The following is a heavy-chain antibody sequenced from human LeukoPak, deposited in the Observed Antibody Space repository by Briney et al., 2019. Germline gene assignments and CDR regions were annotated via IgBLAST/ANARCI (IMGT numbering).Heavy chain of an antibody. V-gene: IGHV4-59*01. CDR1: GGSISSYY. Sequence: SETLSLTCTVSGGSISSYYWSWIRQPPGKGLEGSGYIYYSGSTNYNPSLKSRVTISVDTSKNQSSLKLSSVTAAATAVYYCARGTLRGSSSSGYFDYWGQGTLVTVSS. CDR2: IYYSGST. D-gene: IGHD6-6*01. J-gene: IGHJ4*02. CDR3: ARGTLRGSSSSGYFDY.